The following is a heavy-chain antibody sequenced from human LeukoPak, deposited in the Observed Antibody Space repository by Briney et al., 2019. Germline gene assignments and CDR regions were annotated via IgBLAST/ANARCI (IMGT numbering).Heavy chain of an antibody. J-gene: IGHJ5*02. CDR1: GFTFSSYG. V-gene: IGHV3-30*18. D-gene: IGHD3-10*01. CDR2: ISYDGSNK. CDR3: AKDLPSMVRGVIITGPSWFDP. Sequence: PGGSLRLSCAASGFTFSSYGMHWVRQAPGKGLEWVAVISYDGSNKYYADSVKGRFTISRDNSKNTLYLQMNSLRAEDTAVYYCAKDLPSMVRGVIITGPSWFDPWGQGTLVTVSS.